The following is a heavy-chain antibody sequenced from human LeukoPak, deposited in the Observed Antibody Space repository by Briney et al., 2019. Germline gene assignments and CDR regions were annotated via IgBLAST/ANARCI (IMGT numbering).Heavy chain of an antibody. V-gene: IGHV1-2*02. D-gene: IGHD6-6*01. CDR2: INPNSGGT. J-gene: IGHJ6*03. CDR1: GYTFTCYY. CDR3: AREYSSSSYHYYYMDV. Sequence: GASVKVSCKASGYTFTCYYMHWVRQAPGQGREWMGWINPNSGGTNYAQKFQGRVTMTRDTSISTAYMELSRLRSDDTAVYYCAREYSSSSYHYYYMDVWGKGTTVTVSS.